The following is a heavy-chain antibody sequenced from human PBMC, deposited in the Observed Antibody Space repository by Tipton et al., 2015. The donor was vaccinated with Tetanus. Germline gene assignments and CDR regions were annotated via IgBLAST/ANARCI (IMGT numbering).Heavy chain of an antibody. CDR3: ARGVTDGYNRRFDY. Sequence: TLSLTCTVTRGPISSYYWSWIRQPAGKGLEWIGHISNGNTDYTPSLKSRVTLSVDTSSNQFSMKLRSVTAADTAVYYCARGVTDGYNRRFDYWGQGTLVAVSS. D-gene: IGHD5-24*01. J-gene: IGHJ4*02. V-gene: IGHV4-4*07. CDR2: ISNGNT. CDR1: RGPISSYY.